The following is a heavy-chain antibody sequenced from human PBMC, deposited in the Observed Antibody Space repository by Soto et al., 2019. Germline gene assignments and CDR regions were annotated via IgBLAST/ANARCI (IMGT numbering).Heavy chain of an antibody. V-gene: IGHV4-30-2*01. D-gene: IGHD3-10*01. Sequence: NPWETLSLTCAVSGASISRGGSSWSWIRQAPGTGLEWIGYVYHNGITNYNPSLKSRVTISVDKSQNQFSLSLNSVTDADTAVYYCARGLAVRGSYGLDVWGQGTTVTVSS. CDR2: VYHNGIT. CDR1: GASISRGGSS. J-gene: IGHJ6*02. CDR3: ARGLAVRGSYGLDV.